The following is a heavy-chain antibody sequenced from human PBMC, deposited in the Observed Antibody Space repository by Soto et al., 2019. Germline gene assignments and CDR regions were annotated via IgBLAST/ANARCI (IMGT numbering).Heavy chain of an antibody. Sequence: GESLKISCMGSGYKVSTWHNFTSYWIAWVRQMPGEGLEWMGIIYPGDSDTRYSPSFQGRVTISADKSINSVYLQWSSLKASDTATYYCARGIEGWYQGRYYYGMDVWGQGTTVTVSS. CDR2: IYPGDSDT. D-gene: IGHD6-19*01. CDR3: ARGIEGWYQGRYYYGMDV. V-gene: IGHV5-51*01. CDR1: GYKVSTWHNFTSYW. J-gene: IGHJ6*02.